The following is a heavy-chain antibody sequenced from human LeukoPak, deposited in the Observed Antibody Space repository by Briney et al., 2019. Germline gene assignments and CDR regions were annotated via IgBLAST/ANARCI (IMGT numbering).Heavy chain of an antibody. V-gene: IGHV5-51*01. D-gene: IGHD1-26*01. J-gene: IGHJ4*02. CDR2: IYPGDSDT. Sequence: GESLKISCKGSGYNFTTYWIGWVRQMPGKGLEWMGIIYPGDSDTTYSPSFQGQVTISADKSISTAYLQWSSLRSEDTAVYYCARESAVGANLDYWGQGTLVTVSS. CDR1: GYNFTTYW. CDR3: ARESAVGANLDY.